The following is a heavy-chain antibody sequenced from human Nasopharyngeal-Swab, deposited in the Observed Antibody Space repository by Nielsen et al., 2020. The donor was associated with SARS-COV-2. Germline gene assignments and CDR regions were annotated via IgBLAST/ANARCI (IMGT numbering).Heavy chain of an antibody. CDR2: ISGSGGST. V-gene: IGHV3-23*01. CDR1: GFTFSSYA. J-gene: IGHJ4*02. D-gene: IGHD3-16*02. Sequence: GGSLRLSCAASGFTFSSYAMSWVRQAPGKGLEWVSAISGSGGSTYYADSVKGRFTISRDNSKNTMCLQMNSLRAEDTAVYYCAKAAGLGDYVWGSYRYGYYFDSWGQGTLVTSPQ. CDR3: AKAAGLGDYVWGSYRYGYYFDS.